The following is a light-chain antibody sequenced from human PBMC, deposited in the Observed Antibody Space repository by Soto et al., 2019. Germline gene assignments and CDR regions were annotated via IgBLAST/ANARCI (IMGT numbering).Light chain of an antibody. Sequence: QSVLTQPPSASGTPGQRVTISCSGSSSNIGSNYVYWYQQLPGTAPKLLIYRNNQQPSGVPDRFSGSKSGTSASLAISGLRSEDEADYYCAAWDDSLSGPNWVFGGGTKLTVL. CDR2: RNN. V-gene: IGLV1-47*01. J-gene: IGLJ3*02. CDR1: SSNIGSNY. CDR3: AAWDDSLSGPNWV.